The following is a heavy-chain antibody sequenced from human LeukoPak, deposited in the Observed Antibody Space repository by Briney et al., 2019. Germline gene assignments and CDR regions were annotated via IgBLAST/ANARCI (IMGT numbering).Heavy chain of an antibody. CDR3: AKVRGLAAGSESFDY. V-gene: IGHV3-30*02. J-gene: IGHJ4*02. CDR1: GFTFHNYG. D-gene: IGHD6-13*01. Sequence: GGSLRLSCAASGFTFHNYGIHWVRQAPGKWLEWGTFIRYDGSDEYYADSVKGRFTISRDNSKSTLYLQMNSLRPEDTAMYYCAKVRGLAAGSESFDYWGQGTLVTVSS. CDR2: IRYDGSDE.